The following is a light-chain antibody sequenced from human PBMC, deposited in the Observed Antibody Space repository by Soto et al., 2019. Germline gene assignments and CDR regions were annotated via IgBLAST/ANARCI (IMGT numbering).Light chain of an antibody. Sequence: IQMTQSPSTLSASVGDRVIITCRASQSVSSWLAWYQHKPGKAPNLLIYKASRLASGVPSRFSGRGSGTEFNLTISSLQPDDFATYYCQQHRSYPVTFGQGTRLEIK. CDR1: QSVSSW. CDR3: QQHRSYPVT. J-gene: IGKJ5*01. V-gene: IGKV1-5*03. CDR2: KAS.